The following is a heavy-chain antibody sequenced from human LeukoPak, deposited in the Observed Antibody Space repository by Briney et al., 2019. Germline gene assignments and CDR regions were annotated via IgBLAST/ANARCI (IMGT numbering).Heavy chain of an antibody. J-gene: IGHJ4*02. CDR2: INPNSGGT. CDR1: GYTFTSYG. Sequence: ASVKVSCKASGYTFTSYGISWVRQAPGQGLEWMGWINPNSGGTNYAQKFQGRVTMTRDTSISTAYMELSRLRSDDTAVYYCARDPNWNYVMLTRWGQGTLVTVSS. V-gene: IGHV1-2*02. D-gene: IGHD1-7*01. CDR3: ARDPNWNYVMLTR.